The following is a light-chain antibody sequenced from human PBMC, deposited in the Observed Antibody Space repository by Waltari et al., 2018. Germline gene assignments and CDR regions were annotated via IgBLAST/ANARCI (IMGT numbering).Light chain of an antibody. CDR1: QDIGRW. CDR3: QQGNSFPYT. CDR2: AAS. V-gene: IGKV1-12*01. Sequence: DIRMTQSPSSLSASVGDRVTIPCRASQDIGRWLAWYQQKPGKAPKLLIYAASRLESGVPPRFSGSGSGTDFILAISSLQPEDCGTFYCQQGNSFPYTFGQGTKLEI. J-gene: IGKJ2*01.